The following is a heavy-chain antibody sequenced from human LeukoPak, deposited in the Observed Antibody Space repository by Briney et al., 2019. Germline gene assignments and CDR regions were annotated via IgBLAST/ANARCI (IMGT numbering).Heavy chain of an antibody. CDR3: ARDHRIAVAVPGDY. Sequence: GASVKVSCKASRYTFTGYYIHWVRQAPGQGLEWMGWINPNSGGTNYAQKFQGRVTMTRDTSISTAYMELSRLRSDDTAVYYCARDHRIAVAVPGDYWGQGTLVTVSS. CDR2: INPNSGGT. CDR1: RYTFTGYY. V-gene: IGHV1-2*02. J-gene: IGHJ4*02. D-gene: IGHD6-19*01.